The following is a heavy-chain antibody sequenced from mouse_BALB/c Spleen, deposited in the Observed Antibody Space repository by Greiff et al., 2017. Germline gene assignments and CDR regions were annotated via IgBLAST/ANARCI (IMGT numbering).Heavy chain of an antibody. CDR1: GYTFTDYY. J-gene: IGHJ2*01. D-gene: IGHD1-2*01. CDR3: ARPVHYYGSYYFDY. Sequence: QVQLKQSGPELVKPGASVKISCKASGYTFTDYYINWVKQKPGQGLEWIGWIYPGSGNTKYNEKFKGKATLTVDTSSSTAYMQLSSLTSEDTAVYFCARPVHYYGSYYFDYWGQGTTLTVSS. V-gene: IGHV1-84*02. CDR2: IYPGSGNT.